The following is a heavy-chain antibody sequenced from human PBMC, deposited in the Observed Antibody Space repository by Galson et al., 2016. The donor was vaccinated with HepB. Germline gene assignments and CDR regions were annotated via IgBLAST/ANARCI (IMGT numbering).Heavy chain of an antibody. CDR1: GFTFSSYA. V-gene: IGHV3-23*01. Sequence: SLRLSCAASGFTFSSYAMGWVRQAPGKGLEWVSSISGSGDSTYYADSVKGRFPIPRDKSKNTLYLQMSSLRAEDTALYYCVKGTGGSGWFPYWYFDLWGRGTLVTVSS. CDR2: ISGSGDST. CDR3: VKGTGGSGWFPYWYFDL. J-gene: IGHJ2*01. D-gene: IGHD6-19*01.